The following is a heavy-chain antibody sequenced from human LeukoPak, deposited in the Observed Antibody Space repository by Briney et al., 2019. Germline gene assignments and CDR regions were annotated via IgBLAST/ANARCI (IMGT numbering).Heavy chain of an antibody. Sequence: GGSLRLSCAASGFTFSSYGMHWVRQAPGKGLEWVAFIRYDGSNKYYADSVKGRFTISRDNSKNTLYLQMNSLRAEDTAVYYCAKDSAAYYDILTGYSGANDYWGQGTLVTVSS. CDR1: GFTFSSYG. D-gene: IGHD3-9*01. CDR3: AKDSAAYYDILTGYSGANDY. CDR2: IRYDGSNK. J-gene: IGHJ4*02. V-gene: IGHV3-30*02.